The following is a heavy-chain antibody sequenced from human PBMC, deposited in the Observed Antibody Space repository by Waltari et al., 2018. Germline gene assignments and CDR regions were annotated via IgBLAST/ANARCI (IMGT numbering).Heavy chain of an antibody. CDR1: GFTFNNFA. V-gene: IGHV3-23*01. Sequence: EVELLESGGGLVQPGGTLRLSCAASGFTFNNFALRGVLQAPGKGLEWVSAISGSGGTTYYADSVKGRFTISRDNSRNVLYLQMNTLSAEDTAVYYCAKDRCTDGQCYTYFDYWGQGALITVSS. J-gene: IGHJ4*02. CDR2: ISGSGGTT. D-gene: IGHD2-8*01. CDR3: AKDRCTDGQCYTYFDY.